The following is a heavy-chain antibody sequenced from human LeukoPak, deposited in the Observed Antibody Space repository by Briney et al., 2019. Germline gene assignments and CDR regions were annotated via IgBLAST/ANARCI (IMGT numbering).Heavy chain of an antibody. CDR3: AKSQLRYCSGGSCFDAFDI. CDR1: RFTFSSYA. V-gene: IGHV3-23*01. D-gene: IGHD2-15*01. CDR2: ISHSGGTT. Sequence: PGGSLRLPCAASRFTFSSYAMSWVRQAPGKGLEWVSAISHSGGTTYYADSVKGRFTISRDNSKNTLYLQMHSLRAEDTALYYCAKSQLRYCSGGSCFDAFDIWGQGTMVTVSS. J-gene: IGHJ3*02.